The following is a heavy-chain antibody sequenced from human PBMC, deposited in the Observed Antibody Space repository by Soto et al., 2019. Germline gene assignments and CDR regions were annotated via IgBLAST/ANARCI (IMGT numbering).Heavy chain of an antibody. J-gene: IGHJ4*02. CDR2: IIPIFGTA. CDR1: GGIFTRYD. D-gene: IGHD3-10*02. Sequence: QVQLVQSGAEVTTPGSSVKVSCKASGGIFTRYDIRWVRQAPGQGLEWMGAIIPIFGTANYAQKFQGRVTITADATTSTAYMELSSLRSEDTAMYYCAINEGRDVSTFDYWGQGTLVTFSS. V-gene: IGHV1-69*01. CDR3: AINEGRDVSTFDY.